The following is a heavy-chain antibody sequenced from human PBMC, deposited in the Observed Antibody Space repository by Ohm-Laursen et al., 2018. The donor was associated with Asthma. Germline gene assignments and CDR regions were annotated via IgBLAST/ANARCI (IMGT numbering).Heavy chain of an antibody. CDR2: ISAYNGNT. CDR1: GYTFTSYG. CDR3: ARDAGRLRYFDWLAYGMDV. D-gene: IGHD3-9*01. V-gene: IGHV1-18*04. J-gene: IGHJ6*02. Sequence: GASVKVSCKASGYTFTSYGISWVRQAPGQGLEWMGWISAYNGNTNYAQKLQGRVTMTTDTSTSTAYMELRSLRSDDTAVYYCARDAGRLRYFDWLAYGMDVWGQGTTVTVSS.